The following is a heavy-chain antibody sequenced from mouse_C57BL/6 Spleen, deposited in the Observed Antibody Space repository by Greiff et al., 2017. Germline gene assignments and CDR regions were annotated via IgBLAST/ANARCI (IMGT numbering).Heavy chain of an antibody. J-gene: IGHJ1*03. D-gene: IGHD1-1*01. CDR2: IHPNSGST. CDR3: ARRDGSSSYWYFDV. V-gene: IGHV1-64*01. Sequence: VQLQQPGAELVKPGASVKLSCKASGYTFTSYWMHWVKQRPGQGLEWIGMIHPNSGSTNYNEKFKSKATLTVDKSSSTTYMQLSSLTSEDSAVSYCARRDGSSSYWYFDVWGTGTTVTVSS. CDR1: GYTFTSYW.